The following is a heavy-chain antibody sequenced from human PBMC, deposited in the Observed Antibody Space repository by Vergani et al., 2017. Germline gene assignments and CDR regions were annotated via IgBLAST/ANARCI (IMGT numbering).Heavy chain of an antibody. V-gene: IGHV4-61*02. CDR2: IYTSGST. J-gene: IGHJ6*03. Sequence: QVQLQESGPGLVKPSQTLSLTCTVSGGSISSGSYYWSWIRQPAGKGLEWIGRIYTSGSTNYNPSLKSRVTISVDTSKNQFSLKLSSVTAADTAVYYCARGIPQYYYYYYYYMDVWGKGTTVTVSS. CDR3: ARGIPQYYYYYYYYMDV. CDR1: GGSISSGSYY. D-gene: IGHD1-26*01.